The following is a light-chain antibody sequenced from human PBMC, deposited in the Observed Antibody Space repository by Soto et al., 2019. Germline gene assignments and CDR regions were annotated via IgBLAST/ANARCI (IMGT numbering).Light chain of an antibody. J-gene: IGKJ3*01. CDR3: QQYGASPLT. V-gene: IGKV3-20*01. CDR2: GAS. Sequence: VVLTQSPATLSLSPGDRATLSCRASRHVYINSLGWYQQKPGRTPTLLIYGASTRATDIPDRFSATGSGTDFSLIISGVEPEDSAVYYCQQYGASPLTFGPGTRLEI. CDR1: RHVYINS.